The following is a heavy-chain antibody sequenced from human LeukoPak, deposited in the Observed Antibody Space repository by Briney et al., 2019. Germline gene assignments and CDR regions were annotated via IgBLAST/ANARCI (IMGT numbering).Heavy chain of an antibody. CDR1: GGSISSYY. J-gene: IGHJ4*02. CDR3: ARRSGYSYGYYFDY. D-gene: IGHD5-18*01. Sequence: SETLSLTCIVSGGSISSYYWSWIRQPPGKGLEWIGYIYYSGSTNYNPSLKSRVTISVDTSKNQFSLKLSSVTAADTAVYYSARRSGYSYGYYFDYWGQGTLVTVSS. V-gene: IGHV4-59*08. CDR2: IYYSGST.